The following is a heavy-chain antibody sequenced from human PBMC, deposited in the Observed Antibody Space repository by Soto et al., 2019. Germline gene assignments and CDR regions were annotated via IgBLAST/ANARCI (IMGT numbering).Heavy chain of an antibody. J-gene: IGHJ4*02. Sequence: SETLSLTCTVSGGSFTHYYWSWIRQPPGKGLEWIAYISYSGTTNYNPSLKSRVTISVDASKNQFALKLSSVTAADTAIYYCARQGGSYNSGSYSFDYWGQGTLVTVSS. V-gene: IGHV4-59*08. CDR2: ISYSGTT. D-gene: IGHD6-19*01. CDR3: ARQGGSYNSGSYSFDY. CDR1: GGSFTHYY.